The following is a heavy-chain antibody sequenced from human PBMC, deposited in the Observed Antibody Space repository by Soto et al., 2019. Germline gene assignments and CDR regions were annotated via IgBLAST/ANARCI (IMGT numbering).Heavy chain of an antibody. D-gene: IGHD6-19*01. CDR3: ARASDGYSSGWYGGSFDY. CDR2: IRAYNGYT. J-gene: IGHJ4*02. V-gene: IGHV1-18*04. Sequence: QVQLVQSGGEVKKPGASVKVSCKASGYTFTSYGVSWVRQAPGQGLEWMGWIRAYNGYTNYAQKFQGRVTITTDTSTSTAYMEVRRLISDDTAVYYCARASDGYSSGWYGGSFDYWGQGTLVTVSS. CDR1: GYTFTSYG.